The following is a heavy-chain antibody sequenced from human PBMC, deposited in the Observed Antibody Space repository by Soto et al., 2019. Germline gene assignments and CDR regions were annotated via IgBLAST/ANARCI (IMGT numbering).Heavy chain of an antibody. J-gene: IGHJ5*02. D-gene: IGHD3-10*01. Sequence: GGALTPSCPASAFPSSRYGMRWGRQAPGKRLEWVAVISYDGSNKYYADSVKGRFTISRDNSKNTLYLQMNSLRAEDTAVYYCAKDTILLWFGESHGFDPWGQGTLVTVSS. CDR2: ISYDGSNK. CDR3: AKDTILLWFGESHGFDP. CDR1: AFPSSRYG. V-gene: IGHV3-30*18.